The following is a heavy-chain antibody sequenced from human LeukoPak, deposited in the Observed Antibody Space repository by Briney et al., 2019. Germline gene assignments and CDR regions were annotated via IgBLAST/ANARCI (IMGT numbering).Heavy chain of an antibody. CDR1: GFTFSSYE. D-gene: IGHD1-26*01. Sequence: GGSLRLSCAASGFTFSSYEMNWGRQAPGKGLEWVSYISSSSSTIYYADSVKGRFTISRDNAKNSLYLQMNSLRAEDTAVYYCASYAELPLEHWGQGTLVTVSS. J-gene: IGHJ5*02. CDR2: ISSSSSTI. V-gene: IGHV3-48*01. CDR3: ASYAELPLEH.